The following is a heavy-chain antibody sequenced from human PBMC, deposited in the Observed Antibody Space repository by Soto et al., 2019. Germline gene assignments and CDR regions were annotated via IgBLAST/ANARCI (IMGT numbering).Heavy chain of an antibody. V-gene: IGHV3-7*04. CDR2: IRQDGSEI. D-gene: IGHD2-2*01. CDR1: GFTFSSNW. CDR3: AREVVVSRGASYFGY. J-gene: IGHJ4*02. Sequence: GGSLRLSCVGSGFTFSSNWMTWVRQAPGKGLEWVANIRQDGSEINYVDSVKGRFTISRDNTKNSLYLQMNSLRSEDTAIYYCAREVVVSRGASYFGYWGPGTLVTVSS.